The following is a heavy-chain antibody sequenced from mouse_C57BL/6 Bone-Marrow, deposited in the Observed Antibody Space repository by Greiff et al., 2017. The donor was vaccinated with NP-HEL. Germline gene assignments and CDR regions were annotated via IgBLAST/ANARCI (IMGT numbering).Heavy chain of an antibody. CDR2: ISSGGRYP. CDR1: GFTFSSYG. D-gene: IGHD4-1*01. Sequence: EVNVVESGGDLVKPGGSLKLSCAASGFTFSSYGMSWVRQTPDKRLEWVATISSGGRYPYYPDSVKGRFTISRDNAKNTLYLQMSSLKSEDTAMYYCARHDNWVFDYWGQGTTLTVSS. J-gene: IGHJ2*01. CDR3: ARHDNWVFDY. V-gene: IGHV5-6*01.